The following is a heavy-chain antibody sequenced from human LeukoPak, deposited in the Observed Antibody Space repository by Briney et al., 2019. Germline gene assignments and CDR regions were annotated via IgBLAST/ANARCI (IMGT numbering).Heavy chain of an antibody. CDR1: GGSISSYY. V-gene: IGHV4-59*01. J-gene: IGHJ3*02. D-gene: IGHD1-26*01. CDR3: ARERSYLVAFDI. Sequence: SETLSLTCTVSGGSISSYYWSWIRQPPGKGLEWIGYIYYSGSTNYNPSLKSRVTISVDTSKNQFSLKLSSVTAADTAVYYCARERSYLVAFDIWGQGTMVTVSS. CDR2: IYYSGST.